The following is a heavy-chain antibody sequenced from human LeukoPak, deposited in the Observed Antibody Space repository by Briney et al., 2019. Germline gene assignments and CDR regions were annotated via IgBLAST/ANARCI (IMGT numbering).Heavy chain of an antibody. CDR1: GCTFSSYW. Sequence: PGGSLRLSCAASGCTFSSYWMSWVRQAPGKGLEWVANIKQDGSEKYYVDSVKGRSTISRDNAKNSLYLQMNSLRAEDTAVYYCARLPFRQWLDYWGQGTLVTVSS. J-gene: IGHJ4*02. CDR3: ARLPFRQWLDY. CDR2: IKQDGSEK. D-gene: IGHD3-22*01. V-gene: IGHV3-7*01.